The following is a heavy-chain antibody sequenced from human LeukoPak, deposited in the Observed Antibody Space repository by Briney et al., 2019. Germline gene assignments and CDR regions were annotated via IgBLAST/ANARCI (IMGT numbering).Heavy chain of an antibody. Sequence: SETLSLTCTVSGGSISSGSYYWSWVRQPAGKGLEWIGRIYTSGSTNYNPSLKSRVTISVDTSKSQFSLKLSSVTAADTAVYYCATTGRTRLGSHYWGQGTLVTVSS. V-gene: IGHV4-61*02. D-gene: IGHD3-10*01. J-gene: IGHJ4*02. CDR1: GGSISSGSYY. CDR2: IYTSGST. CDR3: ATTGRTRLGSHY.